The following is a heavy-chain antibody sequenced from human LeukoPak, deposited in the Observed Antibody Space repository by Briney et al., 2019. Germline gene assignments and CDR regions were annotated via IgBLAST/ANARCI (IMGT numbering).Heavy chain of an antibody. CDR3: TSGPYDYVWGSYRYIPFPFDY. D-gene: IGHD3-16*02. J-gene: IGHJ4*02. Sequence: GGSLRLSCAASGFTFSSYSMNWVRQAPGKGREWVSSISRIISYIYYADSVKGRFTISRDNAKNSLYLQMNSLRAEDTAVYYCTSGPYDYVWGSYRYIPFPFDYWGQGTLVTVSS. CDR1: GFTFSSYS. V-gene: IGHV3-21*01. CDR2: ISRIISYI.